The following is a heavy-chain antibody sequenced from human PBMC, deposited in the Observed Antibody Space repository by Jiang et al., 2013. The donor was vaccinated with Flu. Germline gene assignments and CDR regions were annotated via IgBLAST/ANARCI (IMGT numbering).Heavy chain of an antibody. CDR1: GGTFSSYA. CDR3: ARPFRLYSSGWGDYYYYYGMDV. Sequence: SGAEVKKPGSSVKVSCKASGGTFSSYAISWVRQAPGQGLEWMGGIIPILGIANYAQKFQGRVTITADKSTSTAYMELSSLRSEDTAVYYCARPFRLYSSGWGDYYYYYGMDVWGQGTTVTVSS. CDR2: IIPILGIA. D-gene: IGHD6-19*01. J-gene: IGHJ6*02. V-gene: IGHV1-69*04.